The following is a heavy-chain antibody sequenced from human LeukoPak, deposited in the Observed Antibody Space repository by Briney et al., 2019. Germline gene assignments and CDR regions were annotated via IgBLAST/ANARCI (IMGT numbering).Heavy chain of an antibody. Sequence: SGTPSPTCGVSCGGFRGYYWGWIPQPPRKGAEGVGGIYYSGSTYYNPSLKSRVTISVDTSKNQFSLKLSSVTAADTAVYYCARLLTVPAAMRGAFDIWGQGTMVTVSS. V-gene: IGHV4-34*01. J-gene: IGHJ3*02. D-gene: IGHD2-2*01. CDR1: CGGFRGYY. CDR2: IYYSGST. CDR3: ARLLTVPAAMRGAFDI.